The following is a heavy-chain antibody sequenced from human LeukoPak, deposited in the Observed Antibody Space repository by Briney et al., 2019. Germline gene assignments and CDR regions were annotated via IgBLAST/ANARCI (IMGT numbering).Heavy chain of an antibody. V-gene: IGHV4-39*01. CDR3: ARTSLRAYGFDI. J-gene: IGHJ3*02. CDR1: GGSISSSSYY. Sequence: PSETLSLTCTVSGGSISSSSYYWGWIRQPPGKGLEWIGNIYYSGSTYYNPSLKSRVNISVDPSKNQFSLKLSSVTAADTAVYYCARTSLRAYGFDIWGQGTMVTVSS. D-gene: IGHD2-2*01. CDR2: IYYSGST.